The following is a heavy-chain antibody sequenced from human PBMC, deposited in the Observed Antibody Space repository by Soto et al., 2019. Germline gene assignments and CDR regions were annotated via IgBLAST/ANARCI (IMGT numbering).Heavy chain of an antibody. CDR1: GYTFTSYG. CDR2: ISAYNGNT. CDR3: ARTGTYSSSWYWDQFEY. V-gene: IGHV1-18*01. J-gene: IGHJ4*02. D-gene: IGHD6-13*01. Sequence: ASVKVSCKASGYTFTSYGISWVRQAPGQGLEWMGWISAYNGNTNYAQKLQGRVTMTTDTSTSTAYMELRSLRSDDTAVYYCARTGTYSSSWYWDQFEYWGQGTLVTVAS.